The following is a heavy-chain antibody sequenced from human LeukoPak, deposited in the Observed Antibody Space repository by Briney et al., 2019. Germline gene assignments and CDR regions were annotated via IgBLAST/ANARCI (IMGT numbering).Heavy chain of an antibody. V-gene: IGHV1-18*01. D-gene: IGHD2-2*01. J-gene: IGHJ5*02. CDR1: GYTFTSYG. CDR3: ARDLPPITMHIVVVPEENWFDP. Sequence: GASVKVSCKASGYTFTSYGISWVRQAPGQGLEWMGWISAYNGNTNYAQKLQGRVTMTTGTSTSTAYMELRSLRSDDTAVYYCARDLPPITMHIVVVPEENWFDPWGQGTLVTVSS. CDR2: ISAYNGNT.